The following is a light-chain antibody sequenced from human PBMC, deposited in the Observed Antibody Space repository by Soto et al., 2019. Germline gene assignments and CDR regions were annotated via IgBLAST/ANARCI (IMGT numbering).Light chain of an antibody. CDR1: QSINTK. J-gene: IGKJ1*01. CDR2: AAS. Sequence: DIQMTQSPSSLSAPVGDRVTITCRASQSINTKLNWYQQKPGKVPNLLIYAASSLQTGVPSRFSGSGSGTDFTLTISSLQPEDFATYYCQQSYKSPPTFGPGTKVDIK. V-gene: IGKV1-39*01. CDR3: QQSYKSPPT.